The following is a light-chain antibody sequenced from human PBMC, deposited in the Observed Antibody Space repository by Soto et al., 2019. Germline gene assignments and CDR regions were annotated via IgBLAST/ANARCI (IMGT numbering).Light chain of an antibody. V-gene: IGLV2-23*02. CDR1: SSDIGNYNY. CDR2: EVS. Sequence: QSALTQPASVSGSPGQSIAISCTGTSSDIGNYNYVSWYQQHPGKAPKLIIYEVSNRPSGVSNRFSGSKSGDTASLTISGLQADDEADYYCCSYAGDTTWVFGGGTKLTVL. CDR3: CSYAGDTTWV. J-gene: IGLJ3*02.